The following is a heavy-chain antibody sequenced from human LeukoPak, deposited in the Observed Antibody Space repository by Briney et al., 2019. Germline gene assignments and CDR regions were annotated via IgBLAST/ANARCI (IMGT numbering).Heavy chain of an antibody. CDR2: IYYSGST. V-gene: IGHV4-59*01. CDR1: GGSISSYY. CDR3: ARGGNYYYDSSGYYH. D-gene: IGHD3-22*01. Sequence: SETLSLTCTVYGGSISSYYWSWIRQPPGMGLEWMGYIYYSGSTNYNTSLKSRATITVNTSRTQYSLKLSSVTAADTAVYYCARGGNYYYDSSGYYHWGQETLVTVSS. J-gene: IGHJ5*02.